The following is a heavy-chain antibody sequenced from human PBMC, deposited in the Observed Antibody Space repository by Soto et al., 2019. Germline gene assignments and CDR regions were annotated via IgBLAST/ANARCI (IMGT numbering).Heavy chain of an antibody. CDR2: INSADTI. CDR1: GFTVNTFE. V-gene: IGHV3-48*03. J-gene: IGHJ1*01. D-gene: IGHD1-26*01. Sequence: EVQLVESGGGLVKPGGSLRLSCAASGFTVNTFEMNWVRQAPGKGPEWVSYINSADTISYAGSVKGRFTISRDNAQNSVYLQMNSLRGEDTAVYYCARGFSGSYYRYFQDWGQGTLVAVSS. CDR3: ARGFSGSYYRYFQD.